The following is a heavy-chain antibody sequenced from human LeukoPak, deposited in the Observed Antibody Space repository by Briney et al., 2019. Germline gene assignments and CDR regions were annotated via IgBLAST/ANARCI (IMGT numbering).Heavy chain of an antibody. Sequence: GGSLRLSCAASGFTFSNYGMNWVRQAPGKGLECVSVISGSGGSTYYADSVKGRFTISRDNSKNTLYLEMNSLTSEDTAIYYCASLHGDNIRKGFDPWGQGTLVTVSS. CDR1: GFTFSNYG. V-gene: IGHV3-23*01. D-gene: IGHD4/OR15-4a*01. CDR3: ASLHGDNIRKGFDP. CDR2: ISGSGGST. J-gene: IGHJ5*02.